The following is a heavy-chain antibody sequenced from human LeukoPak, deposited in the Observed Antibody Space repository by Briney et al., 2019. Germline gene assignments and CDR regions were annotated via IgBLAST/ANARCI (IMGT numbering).Heavy chain of an antibody. D-gene: IGHD5-12*01. CDR1: GFTFSSYS. Sequence: PGGSLRLSCAASGFTFSSYSMNWVRQAPGKGLEWVSYISISSTTIYYADSVKGRFTISRDNAKNSLYLQMNSLRAEDTAVYYCARANRYDLYFDYWGQGTLVTVSS. V-gene: IGHV3-48*01. CDR2: ISISSTTI. CDR3: ARANRYDLYFDY. J-gene: IGHJ4*02.